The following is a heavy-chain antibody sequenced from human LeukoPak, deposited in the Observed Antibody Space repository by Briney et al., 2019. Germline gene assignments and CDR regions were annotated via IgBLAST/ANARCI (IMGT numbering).Heavy chain of an antibody. Sequence: ASVNVSCKASGYTFTSYGISWVRQAPGQGLEWMGWISAYNGNTNYAQKLQGRVTMTTDTSTSTAYMELRSLRSDDTAVYYCARDRPIQLWSNNWFDPWGQGTLVTVSS. V-gene: IGHV1-18*01. D-gene: IGHD5-18*01. J-gene: IGHJ5*02. CDR3: ARDRPIQLWSNNWFDP. CDR1: GYTFTSYG. CDR2: ISAYNGNT.